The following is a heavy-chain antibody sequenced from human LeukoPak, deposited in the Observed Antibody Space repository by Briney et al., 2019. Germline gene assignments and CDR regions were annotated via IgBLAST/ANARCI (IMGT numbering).Heavy chain of an antibody. CDR2: IYYSGST. J-gene: IGHJ3*02. CDR1: GGSISSYY. CDR3: AVGYCTNGVCPYAFDI. D-gene: IGHD2-8*01. Sequence: SETLSLTCTVSGGSISSYYWSWIRQPPGKGLEWIGYIYYSGSTNYNPSLKSRVTISVDTSKNQFSLKLSSVTAADTAVYYCAVGYCTNGVCPYAFDIWGQGTMVTVSS. V-gene: IGHV4-59*01.